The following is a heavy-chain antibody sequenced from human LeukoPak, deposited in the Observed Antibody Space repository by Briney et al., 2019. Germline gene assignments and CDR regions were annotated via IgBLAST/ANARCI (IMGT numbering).Heavy chain of an antibody. Sequence: PSETLSLTCTVSGGSISSYYWNWIRQPPGKGLEWIGYIYYSGSTNYNPSLKSRVTISVDTSKNQFSLKLSSVTAADTAVYYCARVAAAGTVWFDPWGQGTLVTVSS. CDR1: GGSISSYY. CDR2: IYYSGST. J-gene: IGHJ5*02. V-gene: IGHV4-59*01. CDR3: ARVAAAGTVWFDP. D-gene: IGHD6-13*01.